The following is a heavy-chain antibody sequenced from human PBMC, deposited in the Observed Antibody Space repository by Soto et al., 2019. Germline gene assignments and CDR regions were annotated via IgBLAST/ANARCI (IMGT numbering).Heavy chain of an antibody. CDR2: IYYSGGT. J-gene: IGHJ4*03. Sequence: QVRLEESGPGLVKPSETLSLICSVSGGSVNNANYFWNWIRHHPEHGLEWIGYIYYSGGTRYNPSFKPRATLSIDTSKNQCSLRLNSVTVAETTVYFCAREADYGGRRGGIDGWGRGTPGTVSS. V-gene: IGHV4-31*03. CDR3: AREADYGGRRGGIDG. D-gene: IGHD4-17*01. CDR1: GGSVNNANYF.